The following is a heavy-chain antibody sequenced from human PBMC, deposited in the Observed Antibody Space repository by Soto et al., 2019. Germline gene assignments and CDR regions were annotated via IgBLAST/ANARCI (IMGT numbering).Heavy chain of an antibody. CDR3: ARPAVASFVGAAMDV. V-gene: IGHV4-39*01. D-gene: IGHD2-21*01. CDR1: GGPLSSYSYY. CDR2: ITYSGST. Sequence: SETLSLTCTVSGGPLSSYSYYWGWIRQPPGKGLEWIGSITYSGSTYYNPSLKSRVTLSVDTSKNQFSLKVTSVTAADTAVYYCARPAVASFVGAAMDVWGQGTTVTVSS. J-gene: IGHJ6*01.